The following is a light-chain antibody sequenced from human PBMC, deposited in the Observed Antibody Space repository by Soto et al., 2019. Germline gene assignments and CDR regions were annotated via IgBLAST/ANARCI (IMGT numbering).Light chain of an antibody. Sequence: IQMTQSPNTLSASVGDSVAVTCRASENVNGHLAWYQQKPGKASKLPIYEASILESGVPSRFSGSGFGTEFTLTINGLLPEDFVTYYCQQYNNWPSFGQGTKVDIK. CDR2: EAS. V-gene: IGKV1-5*03. J-gene: IGKJ1*01. CDR3: QQYNNWPS. CDR1: ENVNGH.